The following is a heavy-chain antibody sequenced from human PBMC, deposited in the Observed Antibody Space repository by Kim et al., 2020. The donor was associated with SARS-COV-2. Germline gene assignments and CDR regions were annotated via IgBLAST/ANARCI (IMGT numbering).Heavy chain of an antibody. V-gene: IGHV3-11*01. CDR3: ARNYDYIWGIGY. J-gene: IGHJ4*02. Sequence: YYAVSVTGRFTISRDNAKTSLYLQMNSLRSEDTAVYYCARNYDYIWGIGYWGQGTLVTVSS. D-gene: IGHD3-16*01.